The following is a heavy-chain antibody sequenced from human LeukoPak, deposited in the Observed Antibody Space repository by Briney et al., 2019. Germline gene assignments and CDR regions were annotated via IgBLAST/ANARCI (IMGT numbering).Heavy chain of an antibody. D-gene: IGHD3-10*01. CDR2: ISGSGDST. CDR3: AKDHDYYDSGPI. Sequence: GGSLRLSCAASGFTFSSYAMNWVRQASGKGLEWVSAISGSGDSTYYADSVKGRFTISRDNSKNTLSLQVNSLRAEDTAVYYCAKDHDYYDSGPIWGQGTMVTVSS. V-gene: IGHV3-23*01. J-gene: IGHJ3*02. CDR1: GFTFSSYA.